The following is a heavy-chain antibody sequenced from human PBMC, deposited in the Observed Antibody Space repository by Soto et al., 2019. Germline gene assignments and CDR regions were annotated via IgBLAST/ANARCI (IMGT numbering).Heavy chain of an antibody. V-gene: IGHV3-23*01. J-gene: IGHJ4*02. CDR2: ISGRDDST. CDR1: GFSFSNYA. CDR3: ARDRERDAWDEDY. D-gene: IGHD1-26*01. Sequence: EVQLLESGGDLVQPGGSLRLSCVASGFSFSNYAMSWVRQVPGKGLEWVSVISGRDDSTYYADSVKGRFTISRDTSKNTLYLQMNSLRAEDTAIYYCARDRERDAWDEDYWGQGTLVTVSS.